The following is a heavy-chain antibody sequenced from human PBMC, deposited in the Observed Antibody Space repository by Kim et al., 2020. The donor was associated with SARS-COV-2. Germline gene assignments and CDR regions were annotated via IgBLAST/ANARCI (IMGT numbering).Heavy chain of an antibody. V-gene: IGHV3-33*01. J-gene: IGHJ4*02. Sequence: GGSLRLSCTGSGFIFSSYGMHWVRQAPGKGLEWVAVIWYDGSTTYYADSVKDRFSISRDNSKNTVYLQLNSLRAEDTAVYYCARDHTLMDTFLDYWGRGTPVTVSS. D-gene: IGHD5-18*01. CDR2: IWYDGSTT. CDR3: ARDHTLMDTFLDY. CDR1: GFIFSSYG.